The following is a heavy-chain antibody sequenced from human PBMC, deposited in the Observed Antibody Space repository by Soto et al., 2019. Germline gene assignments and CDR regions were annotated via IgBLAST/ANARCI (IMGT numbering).Heavy chain of an antibody. CDR2: ISSSGSTI. J-gene: IGHJ4*02. CDR3: ARVFPDSSGYYFDYFDY. CDR1: GFTFIDYY. V-gene: IGHV3-11*01. D-gene: IGHD3-22*01. Sequence: PGGSLRLSCAASGFTFIDYYMSWSRQAPGKGLEWVSYISSSGSTIYYADSVKGRFTISRGNAKNSLYLQMNSLRAEETAVYYCARVFPDSSGYYFDYFDYWGQGTRVTVPQ.